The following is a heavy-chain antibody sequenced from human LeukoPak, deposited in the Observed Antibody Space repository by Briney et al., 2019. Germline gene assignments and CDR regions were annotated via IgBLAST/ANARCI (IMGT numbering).Heavy chain of an antibody. J-gene: IGHJ4*02. CDR2: ISGSGGST. CDR3: AKGRVGELLRSGECFDY. CDR1: GFIFSSYA. D-gene: IGHD1-26*01. Sequence: PGGSLRLSCSASGFIFSSYAMNWVRQAPGKGLEWVSTISGSGGSTYYADSVKGRFTISRDNSKNTLYLQMNSLRAEDTAVYYCAKGRVGELLRSGECFDYWGQGTLVTVSS. V-gene: IGHV3-23*01.